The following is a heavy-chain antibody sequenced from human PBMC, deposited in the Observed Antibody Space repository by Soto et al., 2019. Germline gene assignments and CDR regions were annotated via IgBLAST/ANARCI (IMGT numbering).Heavy chain of an antibody. Sequence: GSLRLSCAASGFTFSSYSMNWVRQAPGKGLEWVAVIWYDGSNKYYADSVKGRFTISRDNSKNTLYLQMNSLRAEDTAVYYCAREQWIQLWLPYYGMDVWGQGTTVTVSS. J-gene: IGHJ6*02. V-gene: IGHV3-33*08. D-gene: IGHD5-18*01. CDR2: IWYDGSNK. CDR1: GFTFSSYS. CDR3: AREQWIQLWLPYYGMDV.